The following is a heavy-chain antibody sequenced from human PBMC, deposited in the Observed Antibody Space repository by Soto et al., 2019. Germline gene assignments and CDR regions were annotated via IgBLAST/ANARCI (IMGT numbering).Heavy chain of an antibody. Sequence: PSETLSLTCAVYGGSFSVYYWSWIRQPPGKGMEWIGEINNSGRKNYKTYLKSRVNISVDTSKNQFSMKLSSVTAADTAVYYCASMDVDDRQFDYWGQGTLVTVSS. J-gene: IGHJ4*02. CDR2: INNSGRK. V-gene: IGHV4-34*01. CDR3: ASMDVDDRQFDY. CDR1: GGSFSVYY. D-gene: IGHD5-12*01.